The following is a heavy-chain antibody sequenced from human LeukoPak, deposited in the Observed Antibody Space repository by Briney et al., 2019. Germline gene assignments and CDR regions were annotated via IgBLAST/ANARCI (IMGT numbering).Heavy chain of an antibody. CDR1: GGSISRSSYY. CDR2: IYYSDSGKM. V-gene: IGHV4-39*01. D-gene: IGHD4-17*01. Sequence: SETLSLTCTVSGGSISRSSYYWGWIRQPPGKGLQWIGSIYYSDSGKMYYNPSLKSRVTISADTSKNQFSLKVSSVTAADTAVYYCARVNYGAADYWGQGTLVTVSS. CDR3: ARVNYGAADY. J-gene: IGHJ4*02.